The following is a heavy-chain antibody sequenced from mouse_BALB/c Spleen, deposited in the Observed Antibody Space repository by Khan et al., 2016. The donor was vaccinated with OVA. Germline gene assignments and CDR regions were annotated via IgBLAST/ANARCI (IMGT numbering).Heavy chain of an antibody. CDR1: GYSITSNYA. V-gene: IGHV3-2*02. CDR2: ISYSGST. J-gene: IGHJ4*01. CDR3: ARGSYYGYAMDY. Sequence: VQLKESGPGLVKPSQSLSLTCTVTGYSITSNYAWNWIRQFPGNKLEWMGYISYSGSTNYNPSLKSRISITRDTSKNQFFLQLNSVTTEDTATXYWARGSYYGYAMDYWGQGTSITVSS. D-gene: IGHD1-1*01.